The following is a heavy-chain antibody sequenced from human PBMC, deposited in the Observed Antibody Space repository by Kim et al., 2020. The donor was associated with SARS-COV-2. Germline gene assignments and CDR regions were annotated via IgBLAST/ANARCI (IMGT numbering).Heavy chain of an antibody. CDR2: ISAYNGNT. CDR3: ARVHVEDIVVGSFDY. D-gene: IGHD2-15*01. J-gene: IGHJ4*02. Sequence: ASVKVSCKASGYTFTSYGISWVRQAPGQGLEWMGWISAYNGNTNYAQKLQGRVTMTTDTSTSTAYMELRSLRSDDTAVYYCARVHVEDIVVGSFDYWGQGTLVTVSS. V-gene: IGHV1-18*04. CDR1: GYTFTSYG.